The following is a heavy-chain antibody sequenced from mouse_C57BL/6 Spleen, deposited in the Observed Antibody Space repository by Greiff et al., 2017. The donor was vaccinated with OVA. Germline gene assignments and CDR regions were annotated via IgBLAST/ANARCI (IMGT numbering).Heavy chain of an antibody. CDR2: ISSGSSTI. Sequence: EVKLVESGGGLVKPGGSLKLSCAASGFTFSDYGMHWVRQAPEKGLEWVAYISSGSSTIYYADTVKGRFTISRDNAKNTLFLQMTSLRSEDTAMYYCANQNYYGSSFYYAMDYWGQGTSVTVSS. CDR3: ANQNYYGSSFYYAMDY. V-gene: IGHV5-17*01. D-gene: IGHD1-1*01. CDR1: GFTFSDYG. J-gene: IGHJ4*01.